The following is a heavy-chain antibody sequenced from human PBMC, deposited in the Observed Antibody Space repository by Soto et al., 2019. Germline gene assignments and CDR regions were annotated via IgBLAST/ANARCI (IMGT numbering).Heavy chain of an antibody. V-gene: IGHV5-51*01. CDR3: ARHGVLWFGELHRPPQHMDV. J-gene: IGHJ6*02. Sequence: GESLKISCKGSGYSFTSYWIGWVRQMPGKGLEWMGIIYPGDSDTRYSPSFQGQVTISADKSISTAYLQWSSLKASDTAMYYCARHGVLWFGELHRPPQHMDVWGQGTTVTVSS. D-gene: IGHD3-10*01. CDR1: GYSFTSYW. CDR2: IYPGDSDT.